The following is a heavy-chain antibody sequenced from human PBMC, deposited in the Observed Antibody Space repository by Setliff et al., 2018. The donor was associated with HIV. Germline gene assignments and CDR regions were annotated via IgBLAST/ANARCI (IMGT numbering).Heavy chain of an antibody. CDR3: ARGHSSSTNWFFDL. CDR2: IIPMFGTE. J-gene: IGHJ2*01. D-gene: IGHD6-6*01. Sequence: WASVKVSCKASGGSFSSYAINWVRQAPGQGLEWMGRIIPMFGTENYAQKFQGRVTLTADKFTTTAYMELSRLTSDDTAIYYCARGHSSSTNWFFDLWGRGTLVTVPQ. CDR1: GGSFSSYA. V-gene: IGHV1-69*06.